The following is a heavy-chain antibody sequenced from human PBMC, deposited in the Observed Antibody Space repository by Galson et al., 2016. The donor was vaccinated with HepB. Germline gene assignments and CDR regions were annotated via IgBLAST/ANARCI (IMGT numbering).Heavy chain of an antibody. CDR3: ARGGPLEMSTILGFDY. Sequence: SLRLSCAASGFTFSTYAMNWVRQAPGRGLEWVSSISSSSRYIYYADSVKGRFTSSRDNAKSSLFLQMNCLRAEDTAVYYCARGGPLEMSTILGFDYWGQGTLVTVSS. D-gene: IGHD5-24*01. J-gene: IGHJ4*02. CDR2: ISSSSRYI. CDR1: GFTFSTYA. V-gene: IGHV3-21*01.